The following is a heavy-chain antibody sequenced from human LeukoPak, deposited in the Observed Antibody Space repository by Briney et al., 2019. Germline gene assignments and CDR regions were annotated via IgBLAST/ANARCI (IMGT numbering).Heavy chain of an antibody. V-gene: IGHV3-20*04. Sequence: PPGGSLRLSCVASGFTFEDYGMSWVRQASGKGLEWVSGIDWNGGGALYGDSVKGRFTLSRDNAKNTPYLQMNSLRAEDTAVYYCARDFLHLGGWGQGTMVTVSS. CDR1: GFTFEDYG. CDR2: IDWNGGGA. J-gene: IGHJ3*01. D-gene: IGHD3-16*01. CDR3: ARDFLHLGG.